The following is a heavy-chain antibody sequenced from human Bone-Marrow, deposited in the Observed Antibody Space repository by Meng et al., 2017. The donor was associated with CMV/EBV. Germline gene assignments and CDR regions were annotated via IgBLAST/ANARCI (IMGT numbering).Heavy chain of an antibody. CDR2: IYYSGST. J-gene: IGHJ6*02. CDR1: GGSISSSSYY. Sequence: CNVAGGSISSSSYYWGWIRQPPGKGLEWIGSIYYSGSTYYNPSLKSRVTISVDTSKNQFSLKLSSVTAADTAVYYCARDPRLGKGYYGMDVWGQGTTVTVSS. D-gene: IGHD6-19*01. CDR3: ARDPRLGKGYYGMDV. V-gene: IGHV4-39*07.